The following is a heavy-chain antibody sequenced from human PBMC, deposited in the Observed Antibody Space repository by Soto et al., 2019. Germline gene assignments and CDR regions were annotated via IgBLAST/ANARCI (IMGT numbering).Heavy chain of an antibody. V-gene: IGHV4-34*01. D-gene: IGHD3-3*01. CDR2: INHSGRT. CDR3: ARGVEGITIFGVVKEYYYYYGMDV. CDR1: AGSSSRYY. J-gene: IGHJ6*02. Sequence: SQNLSLSCAVYAGSSSRYYWRLSRQPPGKRLEWIGEINHSGRTNYNPSLKSRVTISVDTSKNQFSLKLSSVTAADTAVYYCARGVEGITIFGVVKEYYYYYGMDVWGQGTTVT.